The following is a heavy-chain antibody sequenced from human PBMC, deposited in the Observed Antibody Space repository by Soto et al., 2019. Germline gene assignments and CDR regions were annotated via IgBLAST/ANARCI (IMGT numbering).Heavy chain of an antibody. D-gene: IGHD3-16*01. Sequence: SVKVSCKASGGIFSDFSFSWVRQAPGQGLEWMGGIMPIFGGPDYAQRFRGRVTITADEVTRTAFMELRGLTSEDTATYYCAISLGRPGIGNYFYGMDVWAKGPRVTFSS. CDR1: GGIFSDFS. CDR3: AISLGRPGIGNYFYGMDV. V-gene: IGHV1-69*13. CDR2: IMPIFGGP. J-gene: IGHJ6*04.